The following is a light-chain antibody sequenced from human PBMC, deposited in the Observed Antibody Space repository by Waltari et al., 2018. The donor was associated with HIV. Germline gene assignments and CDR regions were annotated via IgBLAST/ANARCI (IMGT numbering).Light chain of an antibody. CDR1: QILLHKNGQNY. CDR3: MHGQQTPV. Sequence: DIAMIQSPDSLAVSPGEPASISCRSRQILLHKNGQNYLDWYIQRPGQAPELLIYLGSRRASGVPDRIAGSGSGTDFILKISRVEPEDVGVYYCMHGQQTPVFGQGTKVEVK. CDR2: LGS. J-gene: IGKJ1*01. V-gene: IGKV2-28*01.